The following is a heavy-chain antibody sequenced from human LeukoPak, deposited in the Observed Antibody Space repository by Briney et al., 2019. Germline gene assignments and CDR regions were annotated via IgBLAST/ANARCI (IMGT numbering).Heavy chain of an antibody. CDR1: GFAFRNYG. CDR2: ISGSGGST. CDR3: AKDARYTEMVTYNWFDP. J-gene: IGHJ5*02. V-gene: IGHV3-23*01. Sequence: QSGGSLRLSCAASGFAFRNYGMHWVRQAPGKGLEWVSAISGSGGSTYYADSVKGRFTISRDNSKNTLYLQMNSLRAEDTVLYYCAKDARYTEMVTYNWFDPWGQGTLVTVSS. D-gene: IGHD5-18*01.